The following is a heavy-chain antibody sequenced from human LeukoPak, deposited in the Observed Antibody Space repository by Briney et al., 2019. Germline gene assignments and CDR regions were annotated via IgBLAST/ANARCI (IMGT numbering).Heavy chain of an antibody. V-gene: IGHV3-30*03. CDR3: ARAPGDSSGYYLDY. Sequence: GGSLRLSCVASGFTFSIYGVHWVRQAPGKGLEWVAVISYDGSNKYYADSVKGRFTISRDNSKNTLYLQMNSLRAEDTAVYYCARAPGDSSGYYLDYWGQGTLVTVSS. CDR2: ISYDGSNK. CDR1: GFTFSIYG. D-gene: IGHD3-22*01. J-gene: IGHJ4*02.